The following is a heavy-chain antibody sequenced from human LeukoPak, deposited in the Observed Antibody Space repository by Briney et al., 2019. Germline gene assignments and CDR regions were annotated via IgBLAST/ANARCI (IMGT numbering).Heavy chain of an antibody. D-gene: IGHD5-24*01. Sequence: SVKVSCKASGGTFSSCAISWVRQAPGQGLEWMGGIIPIFGTANYAQKFQGRVTITADESTSTAYMELSSLRSEDTAVYYCASSPEMATIRRNLYYYYGMDVWGQGTTVTVSS. J-gene: IGHJ6*02. CDR2: IIPIFGTA. CDR1: GGTFSSCA. V-gene: IGHV1-69*13. CDR3: ASSPEMATIRRNLYYYYGMDV.